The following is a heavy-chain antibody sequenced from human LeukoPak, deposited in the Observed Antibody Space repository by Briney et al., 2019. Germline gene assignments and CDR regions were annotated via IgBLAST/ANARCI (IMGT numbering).Heavy chain of an antibody. CDR1: GYTFIGYY. CDR2: INPNGGRI. D-gene: IGHD2-2*01. CDR3: ARSSQRIATSPDFDI. J-gene: IGHJ4*02. V-gene: IGHV1-2*02. Sequence: ASVSVSCTASGYTFIGYYLHWARRRPGQGLEWMGWINPNGGRIKYSESFQGTVTLTRDTSISTAYMELNRLGSDDTGLYYCARSSQRIATSPDFDIWGQGTLVSVSS.